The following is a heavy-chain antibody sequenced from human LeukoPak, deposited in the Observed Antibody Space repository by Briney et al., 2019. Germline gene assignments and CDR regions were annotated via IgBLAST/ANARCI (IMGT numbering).Heavy chain of an antibody. CDR1: GFTFNIYG. D-gene: IGHD5-24*01. V-gene: IGHV3-23*01. CDR3: AKLSPLDGYNHIPDFDY. Sequence: PGGSLRLSCAASGFTFNIYGMSWVRQAPGKGLEWVSAISGSGGSTYYADSVKGRFTISRDNSKNTLYLQMNSLRAEDTAVYYCAKLSPLDGYNHIPDFDYWGQGTLVTVSS. CDR2: ISGSGGST. J-gene: IGHJ4*02.